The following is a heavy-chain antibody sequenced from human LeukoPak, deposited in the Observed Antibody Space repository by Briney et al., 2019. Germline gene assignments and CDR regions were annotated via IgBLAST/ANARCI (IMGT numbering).Heavy chain of an antibody. V-gene: IGHV3-21*01. J-gene: IGHJ4*02. CDR2: ISSSSSYI. CDR3: ARGGTAGGFGDY. CDR1: GFTFSSYS. Sequence: GGSLRLSCAASGFTFSSYSMNWVRQAPGKGLEWVSSISSSSSYIYYADSVKGRFTISRDNAKNSLYLQMNSLRAEDTAVYYCARGGTAGGFGDYWGQGTLVTVSS. D-gene: IGHD1-1*01.